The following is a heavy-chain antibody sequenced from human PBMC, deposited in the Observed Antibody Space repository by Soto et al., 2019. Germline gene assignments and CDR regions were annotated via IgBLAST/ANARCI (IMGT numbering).Heavy chain of an antibody. CDR1: GGSISSSSYY. Sequence: PSETLSLTCTVSGGSISSSSYYWGWIRQPPGKGLGWIGSIYYSGSTYYNPSLKSRVTISADTSTNQFSLKLSSVTAADTAVYYCVRRRASTPNWFDPWGQGTLVTVSS. J-gene: IGHJ5*02. V-gene: IGHV4-39*01. CDR3: VRRRASTPNWFDP. CDR2: IYYSGST.